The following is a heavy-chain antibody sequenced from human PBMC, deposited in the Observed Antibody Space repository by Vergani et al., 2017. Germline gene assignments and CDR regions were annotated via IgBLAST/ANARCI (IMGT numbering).Heavy chain of an antibody. V-gene: IGHV4-61*01. Sequence: QVQLQESGPGLVKPSETLSLTCTVSGGSVSSGSYYWSWIRQPPGKGLEWIGYIYYSGSTNYNPSLKGRVTISVDTSKNQFCLKRGSVTAADTAVYYCARVGSTTTVVTPGGNYYYYGMDVWSQGTTVTVSS. CDR1: GGSVSSGSYY. CDR3: ARVGSTTTVVTPGGNYYYYGMDV. D-gene: IGHD4-23*01. CDR2: IYYSGST. J-gene: IGHJ6*02.